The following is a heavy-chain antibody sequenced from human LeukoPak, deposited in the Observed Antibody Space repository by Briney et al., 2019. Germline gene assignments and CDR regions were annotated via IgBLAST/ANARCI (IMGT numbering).Heavy chain of an antibody. V-gene: IGHV4-59*08. D-gene: IGHD3-3*01. Sequence: SETLSLTCTVSGGSISSYYWSWIRQPPGKGLEWIGYIYYSGSTNYNPSLKSRVTISVDTSKNQFSLKLSSVTAADTAVCYCARHLPYYDFWSGSTPYYYYGMDVWGQGTTVTVSS. CDR2: IYYSGST. CDR1: GGSISSYY. J-gene: IGHJ6*02. CDR3: ARHLPYYDFWSGSTPYYYYGMDV.